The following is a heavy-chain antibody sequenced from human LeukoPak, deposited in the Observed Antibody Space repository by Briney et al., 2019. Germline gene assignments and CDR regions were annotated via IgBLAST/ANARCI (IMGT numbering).Heavy chain of an antibody. V-gene: IGHV3-66*01. CDR3: AKDRHFWDTRSGMDV. Sequence: GGSLRLSCAASGFTVSSNYMSWVRQAPGKGLEWVSVIYSGGSTYYADSVKGRFTISRDNSKNTVSVQMNSLRAEDTAVYYCAKDRHFWDTRSGMDVWGQGTTVTVSS. D-gene: IGHD3-3*02. CDR2: IYSGGST. J-gene: IGHJ6*02. CDR1: GFTVSSNY.